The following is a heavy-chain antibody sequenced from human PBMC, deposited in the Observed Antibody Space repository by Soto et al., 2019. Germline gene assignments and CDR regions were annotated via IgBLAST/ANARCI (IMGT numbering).Heavy chain of an antibody. V-gene: IGHV3-64*01. CDR2: ITTNGGNT. D-gene: IGHD2-15*01. CDR3: ARRTPFGYGMDV. CDR1: GFTFSNYA. Sequence: PGGSLRLSCAASGFTFSNYAMTWVRQAPGKGLEYVSAITTNGGNTDYASSVKGRFTISRDNSKNTLYLQMGSLRAEDMAVYYCARRTPFGYGMDVWGQGTTVTVSS. J-gene: IGHJ6*02.